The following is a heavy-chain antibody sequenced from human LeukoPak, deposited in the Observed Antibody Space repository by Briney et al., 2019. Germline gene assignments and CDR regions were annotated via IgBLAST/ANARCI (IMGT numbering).Heavy chain of an antibody. D-gene: IGHD3-16*01. J-gene: IGHJ4*02. Sequence: GGSLRLSCATSGFTFSDYGMHWVRQAPGKGLEWVALIWYDGSNKNYADSVKGRFTISRDNSQNTLYLQMNSLRAEDTAVYYCAGGDGRNKNLDYWGQGTLVTVSS. CDR1: GFTFSDYG. CDR3: AGGDGRNKNLDY. V-gene: IGHV3-33*01. CDR2: IWYDGSNK.